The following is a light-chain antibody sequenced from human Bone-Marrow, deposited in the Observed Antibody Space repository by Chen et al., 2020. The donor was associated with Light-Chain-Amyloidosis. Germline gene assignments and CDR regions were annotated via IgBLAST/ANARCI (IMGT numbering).Light chain of an antibody. CDR1: DLPTKY. J-gene: IGLJ2*01. Sequence: SYELTQPPSVSVSPGQTDRITCSGDDLPTKYAYWYQQKPGQAPVLVIHRDTERPSGISGRCSGSSSGTTTTFTISGVQAEDEADYHCQSADRSGTYEVICGGGTKLTVL. CDR3: QSADRSGTYEVI. V-gene: IGLV3-25*03. CDR2: RDT.